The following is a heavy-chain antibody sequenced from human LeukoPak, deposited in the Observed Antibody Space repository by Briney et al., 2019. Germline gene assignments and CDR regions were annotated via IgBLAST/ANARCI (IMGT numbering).Heavy chain of an antibody. D-gene: IGHD3-16*02. V-gene: IGHV3-48*04. CDR3: ARDHLNARYLDY. CDR2: ISSSSSTI. Sequence: XFSYISSSSSTIYYADSVKGRFTISRDNAKNSLYLQMNSLRAEDTAVYYCARDHLNARYLDYWGQGTLXTVSS. J-gene: IGHJ4*02.